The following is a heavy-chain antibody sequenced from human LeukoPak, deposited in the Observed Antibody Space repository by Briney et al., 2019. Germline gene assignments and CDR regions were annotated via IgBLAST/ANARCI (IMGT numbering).Heavy chain of an antibody. CDR2: IKSDGGVT. V-gene: IGHV3-74*03. Sequence: SGGSLRLSCAASGFTFSSYWMHWVRHAPGEGLVWVSRIKSDGGVTLYADSVKGRFTISRDNAKNMLYLQMHSLRDEDRAVYFCARDHDAVGTTIDHWGQGTLVTVSS. D-gene: IGHD1-14*01. J-gene: IGHJ4*02. CDR1: GFTFSSYW. CDR3: ARDHDAVGTTIDH.